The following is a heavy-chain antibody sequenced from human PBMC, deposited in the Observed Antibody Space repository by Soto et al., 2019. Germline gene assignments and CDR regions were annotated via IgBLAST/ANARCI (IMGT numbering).Heavy chain of an antibody. V-gene: IGHV1-69*08. CDR3: ARDSPPHDYYCSGTASPGFDY. CDR2: IIPILGIA. Sequence: QVQLVQSGAEVKKPGSSVKVSCKASGGTFSSYTISWVRQAPGQGLEWMGRIIPILGIANYAQKFQGRVTITADKSTSTAYRELSRLRSEDTAVYYCARDSPPHDYYCSGTASPGFDYWGQGTLVTVSS. CDR1: GGTFSSYT. D-gene: IGHD3-10*01. J-gene: IGHJ4*02.